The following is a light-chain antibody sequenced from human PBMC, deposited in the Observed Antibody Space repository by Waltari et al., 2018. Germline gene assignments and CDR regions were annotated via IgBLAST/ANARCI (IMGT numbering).Light chain of an antibody. CDR1: QGVHDN. CDR3: QQYNRWPPLT. Sequence: ETVMTQSPATLSVSPGERVTLSCRASQGVHDNLAWYQQKPGQAPRLLIYGASTRATGVPARFRGTGSGTDLTLTITSLQSEDFALYYCQQYNRWPPLTFGGGTKVEIK. J-gene: IGKJ4*01. CDR2: GAS. V-gene: IGKV3-15*01.